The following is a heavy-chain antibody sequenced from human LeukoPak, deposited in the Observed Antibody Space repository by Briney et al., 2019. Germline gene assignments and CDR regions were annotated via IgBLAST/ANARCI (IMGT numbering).Heavy chain of an antibody. V-gene: IGHV3-21*01. CDR2: ISSSSSYI. J-gene: IGHJ3*02. D-gene: IGHD2-2*01. CDR3: ARDRIVVVPAAYMDDAFDI. CDR1: GFTFSSYS. Sequence: PGGSLRLSCAASGFTFSSYSMNWVRQAPGKGREWVSSISSSSSYIYYADSVKGRFTISRDNAKNSLYLKMNSLRAEDTAVYYCARDRIVVVPAAYMDDAFDIWGQGTMVTVSS.